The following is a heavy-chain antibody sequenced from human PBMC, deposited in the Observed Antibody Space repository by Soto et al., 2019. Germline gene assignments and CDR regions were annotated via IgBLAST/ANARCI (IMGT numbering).Heavy chain of an antibody. J-gene: IGHJ6*02. CDR2: ISSSSSTI. Sequence: GGSLRLSCAASGFTFSSYSMNWVRQAPGKGLEWVSYISSSSSTINYAGSVKGRFTISRDNAKNSVSLQMNSLRDEDTAVYYCARDRIAAAGVRFYYYYGMDVWGQGTTVTVSS. V-gene: IGHV3-48*02. D-gene: IGHD6-13*01. CDR1: GFTFSSYS. CDR3: ARDRIAAAGVRFYYYYGMDV.